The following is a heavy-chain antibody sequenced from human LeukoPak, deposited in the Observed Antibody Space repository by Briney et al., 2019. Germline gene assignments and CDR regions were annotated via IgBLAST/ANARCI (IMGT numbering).Heavy chain of an antibody. D-gene: IGHD3-22*01. Sequence: PGRSLRLSCAASGFTFDDYAMHWVRQAPGKGLEWVSYISSSGSTIYYADSVKGRFTISRDNAKNSLYLQMNSLRAEDTAVYYCARDFHRRLYDSSGYYLYWGQGTLVTVSS. CDR3: ARDFHRRLYDSSGYYLY. CDR2: ISSSGSTI. V-gene: IGHV3-48*03. J-gene: IGHJ4*02. CDR1: GFTFDDYA.